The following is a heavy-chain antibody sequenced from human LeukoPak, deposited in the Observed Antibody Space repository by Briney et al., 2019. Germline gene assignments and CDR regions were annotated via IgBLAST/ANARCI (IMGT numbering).Heavy chain of an antibody. J-gene: IGHJ4*02. CDR1: GFTLSRYG. V-gene: IGHV3-33*07. D-gene: IGHD6-19*01. CDR2: IWYDGSNK. CDR3: ATDRGRGGAVAGH. Sequence: PGRSLRLSCATSGFTLSRYGMYWVRQAPGKGLEWVAVIWYDGSNKYYADSVKGRFTISRDNSKNTLYLQMNSLRAEDTAVYYWATDRGRGGAVAGHWGQGTLVTVSS.